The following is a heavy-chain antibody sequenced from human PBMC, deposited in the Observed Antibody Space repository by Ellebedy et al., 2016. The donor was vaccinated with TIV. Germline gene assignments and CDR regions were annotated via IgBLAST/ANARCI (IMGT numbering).Heavy chain of an antibody. CDR1: GFTFTSSA. V-gene: IGHV1-58*02. CDR3: AEPYYDFWSGYS. D-gene: IGHD3-3*01. CDR2: IVVGSGNT. J-gene: IGHJ5*02. Sequence: AASVKVSCKASGFTFTSSAMQWVRQARGQRLEWIGWIVVGSGNTNYAQKFQERVTITRDMSTSTAYMELSSLRSEDTAVYYCAEPYYDFWSGYSWGQGTLVTVSS.